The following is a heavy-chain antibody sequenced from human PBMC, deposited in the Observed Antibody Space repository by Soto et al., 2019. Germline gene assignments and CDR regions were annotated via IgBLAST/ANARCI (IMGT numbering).Heavy chain of an antibody. Sequence: QVQLVESGGGVVQPGRSLRLSCAASGFTFSSYAMHWVRQAPGKGLEWVAVMSFDGNKKNYADSAKGRFTISRDISRNTLYLQMNSLRAEDTALYYCARDSSDYGHWGTFFEHWGQGTLVTVSS. D-gene: IGHD4-17*01. V-gene: IGHV3-30*04. CDR1: GFTFSSYA. CDR3: ARDSSDYGHWGTFFEH. CDR2: MSFDGNKK. J-gene: IGHJ4*02.